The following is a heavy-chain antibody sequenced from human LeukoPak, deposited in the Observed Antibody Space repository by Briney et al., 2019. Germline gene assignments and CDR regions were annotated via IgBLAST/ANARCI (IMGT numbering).Heavy chain of an antibody. CDR2: IYYSGST. Sequence: PSETLSLTCTVSGGSISSHYWSWIRQPPGKTLEWIGYIYYSGSTNYNPSLRSRVTISVDPSKNQFSLKLSSVTAADTAVYYCARGSGQWGFDSWGQGTLVTVSS. D-gene: IGHD3-10*01. J-gene: IGHJ4*02. CDR1: GGSISSHY. V-gene: IGHV4-59*11. CDR3: ARGSGQWGFDS.